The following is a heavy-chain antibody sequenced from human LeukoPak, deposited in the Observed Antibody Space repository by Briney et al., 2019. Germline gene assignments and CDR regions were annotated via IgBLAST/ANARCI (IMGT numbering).Heavy chain of an antibody. CDR1: GYTFTGYY. CDR3: ARGRPRSYYYDSSGYNDAFDI. V-gene: IGHV1-2*02. Sequence: ASVKVSCMASGYTFTGYYMHWVRQAPGQGLEWMGWINPNSGGTNYAQKFQGRVTMTRDTSISTAYMELSRLRSDDTAVYYCARGRPRSYYYDSSGYNDAFDIWGQGTMVTVSS. CDR2: INPNSGGT. D-gene: IGHD3-22*01. J-gene: IGHJ3*02.